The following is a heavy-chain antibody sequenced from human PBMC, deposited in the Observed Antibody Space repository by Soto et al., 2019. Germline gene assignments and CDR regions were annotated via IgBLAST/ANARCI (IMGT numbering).Heavy chain of an antibody. D-gene: IGHD1-1*01. J-gene: IGHJ4*01. CDR2: IYYNGNT. CDR1: GGSISSSTYY. CDR3: ARHGPLTNNWNQLNC. V-gene: IGHV4-39*01. Sequence: QLQLQESGPGLVKPSETLSLTCTVSGGSISSSTYYWAWIRQPPGKGLQWIGNIYYNGNTFYNPSRSTRVPSSIDTTKGQFSLGLSSVTASDTAVYYGARHGPLTNNWNQLNCWGHGTLVNVSS.